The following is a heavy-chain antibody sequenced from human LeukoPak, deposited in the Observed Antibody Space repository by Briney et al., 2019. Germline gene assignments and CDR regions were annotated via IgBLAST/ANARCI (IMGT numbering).Heavy chain of an antibody. D-gene: IGHD3-22*01. CDR1: GFTVSSNY. V-gene: IGHV3-53*01. CDR2: IYSGGST. CDR3: ARNGYYYDSSGCYGYYMDV. J-gene: IGHJ6*03. Sequence: GGSLRLSGAASGFTVSSNYMSWVRQAPGKGLEWVSVIYSGGSTYYADSVKGRFTISRDNSKNTLYLQMNSLRAEDTAVYYCARNGYYYDSSGCYGYYMDVWGKGTTVTVSS.